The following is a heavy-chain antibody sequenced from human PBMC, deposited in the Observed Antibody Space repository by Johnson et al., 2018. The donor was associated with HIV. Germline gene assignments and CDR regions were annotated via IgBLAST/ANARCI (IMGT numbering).Heavy chain of an antibody. Sequence: VQLVESGGGVVRPGGSMRLSCAASGFTFDDYGMTWVRQAPGKGLEWVSGISASGGSTYYAESVKGRFTISRDKSKKTLYLQMNSLRAEDTAVYYCAKGLVGASSRAAFDIWGQGTMVTVSS. CDR3: AKGLVGASSRAAFDI. J-gene: IGHJ3*02. D-gene: IGHD1-26*01. CDR2: ISASGGST. V-gene: IGHV3-23*04. CDR1: GFTFDDYG.